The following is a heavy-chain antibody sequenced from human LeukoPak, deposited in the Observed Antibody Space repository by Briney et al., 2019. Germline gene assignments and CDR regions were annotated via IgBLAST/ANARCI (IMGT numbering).Heavy chain of an antibody. CDR1: GGSISSGGYY. D-gene: IGHD3-3*01. V-gene: IGHV4-31*03. CDR2: IYYSGST. CDR3: ARGGFTRFGVVIIRRYGMDV. J-gene: IGHJ6*02. Sequence: SETLSLTCTVSGGSISSGGYYWSWIRQHPGKGLEWIGYIYYSGSTYYNPSLKSRVTISVDTSKNQFSLKLSSVTAADTAVYYCARGGFTRFGVVIIRRYGMDVWGQGTTVTVSS.